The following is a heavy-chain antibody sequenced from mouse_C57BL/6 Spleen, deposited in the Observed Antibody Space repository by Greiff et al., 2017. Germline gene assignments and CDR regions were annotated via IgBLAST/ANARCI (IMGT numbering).Heavy chain of an antibody. CDR2: INPNNGGT. V-gene: IGHV1-22*01. Sequence: EVMLVESGPELVKPGASVKMSCKASGYTFTDYNMHWVKQSHGKSLEWIGYINPNNGGTSYNQKFKGKATLTVNKSSSTAYMELRSLTSEDSAVYYCASPGAWFAYWGQGTLVTVSA. CDR1: GYTFTDYN. D-gene: IGHD1-1*02. J-gene: IGHJ3*01. CDR3: ASPGAWFAY.